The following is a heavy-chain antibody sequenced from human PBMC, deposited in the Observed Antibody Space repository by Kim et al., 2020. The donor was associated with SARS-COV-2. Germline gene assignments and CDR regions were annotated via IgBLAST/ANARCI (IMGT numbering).Heavy chain of an antibody. CDR3: ARDSGGQRFDP. CDR2: T. D-gene: IGHD3-16*01. J-gene: IGHJ5*02. Sequence: TNYAQKLQGRVTMTTDTSTSTAYMELRSLRSDDTAVYYCARDSGGQRFDPWGQGTLVTVSS. V-gene: IGHV1-18*01.